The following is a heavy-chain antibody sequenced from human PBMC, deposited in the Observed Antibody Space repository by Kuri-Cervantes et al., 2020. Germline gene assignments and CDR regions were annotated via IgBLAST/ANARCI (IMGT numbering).Heavy chain of an antibody. Sequence: GESLKISCAASGFTFSNAWMSWVRQAPGKGLEWVGRIKSKNDGETTDYAAPVKGRFTISRDDSKNTLYLQMNSLKTEDTAVYYCTTGGRGIDYWGQGTLVTVSS. CDR2: IKSKNDGETT. J-gene: IGHJ4*02. V-gene: IGHV3-15*01. CDR1: GFTFSNAW. CDR3: TTGGRGIDY. D-gene: IGHD1-1*01.